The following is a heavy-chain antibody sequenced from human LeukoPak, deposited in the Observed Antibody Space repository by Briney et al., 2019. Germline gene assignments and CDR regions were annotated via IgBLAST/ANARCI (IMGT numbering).Heavy chain of an antibody. Sequence: GGSLRLSCAASGFTFSSYSMNWVRQAPGKGLDWISGINSDSSAIYYADSVKGRFTISRDNAKNSLYLQMNSLRAEDTAVYYCARSYTGYDQWGQGTLVTVSS. CDR3: ARSYTGYDQ. D-gene: IGHD5-12*01. CDR1: GFTFSSYS. J-gene: IGHJ4*02. V-gene: IGHV3-48*01. CDR2: INSDSSAI.